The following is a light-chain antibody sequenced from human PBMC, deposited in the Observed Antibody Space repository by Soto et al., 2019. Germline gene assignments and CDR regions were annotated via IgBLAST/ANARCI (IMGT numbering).Light chain of an antibody. J-gene: IGKJ3*01. CDR2: DAS. V-gene: IGKV3-11*01. CDR1: QSVSSY. CDR3: QQRSTLFT. Sequence: EIVLTQSPATLSLSPGERATLSCRASQSVSSYLAWYQQKPGQAPRLLIYDASNRATGIPARFSGSGSATDFTLTISSLEPEDFAVYYCQQRSTLFTFGPGTKVDIK.